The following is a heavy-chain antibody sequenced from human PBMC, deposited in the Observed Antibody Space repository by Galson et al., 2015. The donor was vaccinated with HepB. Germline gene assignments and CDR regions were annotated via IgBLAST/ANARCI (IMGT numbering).Heavy chain of an antibody. CDR2: ISISGSRT. J-gene: IGHJ4*02. CDR3: AKYSSDSVAYFDY. CDR1: GFTFSIYA. D-gene: IGHD6-19*01. Sequence: SLRLSCAASGFTFSIYAMTWVRQAPGKGLEWVSSISISGSRTYYADSVKGRFTISRDNSRNTLYLQMNSLRAEDTAIYFCAKYSSDSVAYFDYWGQGTLVTVSS. V-gene: IGHV3-23*01.